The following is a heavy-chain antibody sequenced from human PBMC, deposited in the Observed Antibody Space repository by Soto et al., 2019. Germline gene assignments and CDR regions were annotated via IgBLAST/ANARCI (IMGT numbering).Heavy chain of an antibody. CDR3: ARDTHHAY. CDR1: GFTFSSYT. CDR2: ISSSSNYI. V-gene: IGHV3-21*01. Sequence: VGSLRLSCAASGFTFSSYTMNWVRQAPGKGLEWVSSISSSSNYIYYANSVKGRFTISRDNAKNSLYLQMNSLRAEDTAVYYCARDTHHAYWGQGTLVTVSS. J-gene: IGHJ4*02.